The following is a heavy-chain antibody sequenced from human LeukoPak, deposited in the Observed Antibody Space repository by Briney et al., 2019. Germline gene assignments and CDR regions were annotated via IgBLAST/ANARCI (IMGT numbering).Heavy chain of an antibody. V-gene: IGHV1-2*02. D-gene: IGHD3-22*01. J-gene: IGHJ4*02. CDR3: ARVHGANYDSRVLGY. CDR1: GYTFTGYY. Sequence: ASVKVSCKASGYTFTGYYMHWARQAPGQGLEWMGWINPNSGGTNYAQKFQGRVTMTRDTSISTAYMELSRLRSDDTAVYYCARVHGANYDSRVLGYWGQGTLVTVSS. CDR2: INPNSGGT.